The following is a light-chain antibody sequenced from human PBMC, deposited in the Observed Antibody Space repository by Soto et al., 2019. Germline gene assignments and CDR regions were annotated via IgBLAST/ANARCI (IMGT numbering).Light chain of an antibody. Sequence: EIVMTESPATLSLSPGERVTLSCRASHSVSSYLAWYQHKPGQPPRLLIYGASTRATGIPARFSGSGSGTDFTLTISSLQSEDFAVYFCQQCSDWPLFTFGQGTRLEIK. CDR3: QQCSDWPLFT. V-gene: IGKV3-15*01. CDR1: HSVSSY. J-gene: IGKJ5*01. CDR2: GAS.